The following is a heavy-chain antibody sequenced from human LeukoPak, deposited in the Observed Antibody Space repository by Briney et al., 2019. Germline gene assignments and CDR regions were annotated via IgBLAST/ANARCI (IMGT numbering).Heavy chain of an antibody. CDR1: GFTFRHHY. D-gene: IGHD4-17*01. CDR2: ISSTGSTI. V-gene: IGHV3-11*01. Sequence: GGSLRLSCAASGFTFRHHYMSWIRQAPGKGLEGISFISSTGSTIYYVDSVKGRFTTPRDNSKNSLYLQMNSMTAEDTALYYCAKDIGMTTVTTLFDYWGQGTLVTVSS. CDR3: AKDIGMTTVTTLFDY. J-gene: IGHJ4*02.